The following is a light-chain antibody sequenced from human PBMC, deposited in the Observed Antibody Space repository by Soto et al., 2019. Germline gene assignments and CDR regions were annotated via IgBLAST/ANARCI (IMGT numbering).Light chain of an antibody. Sequence: DIPMTQSPSTLSASVGDRVTITCRASQSISDWLAWYQQKAGKAPKLLIYKASSLENEVPLRFSGSGSGTEFTLTISSLQPDDFATYYCQEHNTYGTFGRGTKVEI. V-gene: IGKV1-5*03. CDR1: QSISDW. CDR2: KAS. CDR3: QEHNTYGT. J-gene: IGKJ1*01.